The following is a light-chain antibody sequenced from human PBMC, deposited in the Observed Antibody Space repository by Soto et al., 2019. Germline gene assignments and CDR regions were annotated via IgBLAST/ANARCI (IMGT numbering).Light chain of an antibody. Sequence: EIQLTQSPSFLSASVGDRVTISCRASQAMNTYIAWYQQRPGAAPKLLVYGASTLYTGVPSRFSGSESGAVFTLTISSLQPADFATYYCQQLHSYPITFGQGTRLEIK. CDR1: QAMNTY. CDR2: GAS. J-gene: IGKJ5*01. V-gene: IGKV1-9*01. CDR3: QQLHSYPIT.